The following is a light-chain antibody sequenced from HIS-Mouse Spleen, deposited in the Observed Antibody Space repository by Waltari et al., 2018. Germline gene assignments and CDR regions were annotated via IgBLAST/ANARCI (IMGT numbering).Light chain of an antibody. CDR2: EGS. Sequence: QSALTQPASVSGSPGQSITTSCTGTRSDVGGYNLVTWYQQHPGKAPKLMIYEGSKRPSGVSNRFSGSKSGNTASLTISGLQAEDEADYYCCSYAGSSTWVFGGGTKLTVL. V-gene: IGLV2-23*01. CDR1: RSDVGGYNL. CDR3: CSYAGSSTWV. J-gene: IGLJ3*02.